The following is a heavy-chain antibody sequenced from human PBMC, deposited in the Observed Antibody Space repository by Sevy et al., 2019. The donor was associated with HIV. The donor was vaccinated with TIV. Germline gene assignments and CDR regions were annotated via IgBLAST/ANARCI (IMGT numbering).Heavy chain of an antibody. Sequence: GESLKISCAASGFTFSDYYMSWIRQAPGKGLEWVSYISSSSSYTNYADSVKVRFTISRDNAKNSLYLQMNSLRAEDTAVYYCARDLREYYYGSGSSEFDPWGQGTLVTVSS. J-gene: IGHJ5*02. V-gene: IGHV3-11*06. CDR1: GFTFSDYY. CDR2: ISSSSSYT. CDR3: ARDLREYYYGSGSSEFDP. D-gene: IGHD3-10*01.